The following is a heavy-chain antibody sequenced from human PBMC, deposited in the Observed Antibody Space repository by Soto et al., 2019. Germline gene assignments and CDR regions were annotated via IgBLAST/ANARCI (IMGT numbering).Heavy chain of an antibody. V-gene: IGHV4-31*11. D-gene: IGHD3-16*02. J-gene: IGHJ4*02. CDR1: GASISSDAYH. CDR3: ARYRFTATWSKFDY. CDR2: ISSRGRT. Sequence: QVNLQESGPGLVKPSQTLSLYCAVSGASISSDAYHWSWIRQHPGKGLEWVGFISSRGRTYYNPSLKSRPTISADTSKSQFSLLLTSVTAADTAMYFCARYRFTATWSKFDYWGQGTLVTVSS.